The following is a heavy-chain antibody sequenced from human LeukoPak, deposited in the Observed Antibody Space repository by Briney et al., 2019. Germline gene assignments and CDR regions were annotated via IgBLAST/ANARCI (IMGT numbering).Heavy chain of an antibody. J-gene: IGHJ4*02. CDR3: ARTPYDFWSGYNPHFDY. D-gene: IGHD3-3*01. Sequence: SQTLSLTCTVSGGSISSGSYYWSWIRQPAGKGLEWIGRIYTSGSTNYNPSLKSRVTISVDTSKNQFSLKLSSVTAADTAVYYCARTPYDFWSGYNPHFDYWGQGTLVTVSS. V-gene: IGHV4-61*02. CDR2: IYTSGST. CDR1: GGSISSGSYY.